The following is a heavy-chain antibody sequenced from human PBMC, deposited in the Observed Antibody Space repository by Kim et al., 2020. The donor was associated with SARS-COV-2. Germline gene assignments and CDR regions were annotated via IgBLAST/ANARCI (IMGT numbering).Heavy chain of an antibody. CDR2: IYSGGST. J-gene: IGHJ3*02. CDR3: AREDGYKYGDAFDI. D-gene: IGHD5-12*01. Sequence: GSLRLSCAASGFTVSSNYMSWVRQAPGKGLEWVSVIYSGGSTYYADSVKGRFTISRDNSKNTLYLQMNSLRAEDTAVYYCAREDGYKYGDAFDIWGQGTMVTVSS. V-gene: IGHV3-66*02. CDR1: GFTVSSNY.